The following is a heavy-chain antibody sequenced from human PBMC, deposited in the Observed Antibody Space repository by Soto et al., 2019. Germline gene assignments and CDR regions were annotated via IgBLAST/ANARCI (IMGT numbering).Heavy chain of an antibody. D-gene: IGHD2-15*01. Sequence: QVQLVESGGGVVQPGRSLRLSCAASGFTFSSYGMHWVRQAPGKGLEWVAVIWYDGSNKYYADSVKGRFTISRDNSKNPLFLQMNSLRSEDTPVYYCARVRYCSGGSCSYYFDYWGQGTLVTVSS. V-gene: IGHV3-33*01. CDR1: GFTFSSYG. J-gene: IGHJ4*02. CDR2: IWYDGSNK. CDR3: ARVRYCSGGSCSYYFDY.